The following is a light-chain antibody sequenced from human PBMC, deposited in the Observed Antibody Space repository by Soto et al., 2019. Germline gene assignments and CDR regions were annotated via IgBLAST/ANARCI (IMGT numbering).Light chain of an antibody. J-gene: IGLJ2*01. CDR3: GSKAGSNKHVV. V-gene: IGLV2-8*01. CDR1: SSDISASNS. CDR2: EVT. Sequence: QSALTQPPSASGSPGQSVTISCAGSSSDISASNSVSWYQQHPGKVPKLLISEVTKRPSGVPDRFSGSKSGNTASLTVSGLQADDEADYYCGSKAGSNKHVVFGGGTKLTVL.